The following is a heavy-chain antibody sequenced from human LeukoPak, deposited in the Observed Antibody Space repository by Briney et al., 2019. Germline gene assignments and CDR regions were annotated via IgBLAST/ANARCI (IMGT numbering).Heavy chain of an antibody. D-gene: IGHD3-9*01. CDR3: GKTDIYFNPIDY. Sequence: SGTLSLTCAVSGVSISSSEWWIWVRQPPGQGLEWIGEIHRAGRTRYNPSLKSPVTISMDYSKNQFSLKLTSVTAADTAIYYCGKTDIYFNPIDYWGPGSLVTVSS. J-gene: IGHJ4*02. CDR2: IHRAGRT. CDR1: GVSISSSEW. V-gene: IGHV4-4*02.